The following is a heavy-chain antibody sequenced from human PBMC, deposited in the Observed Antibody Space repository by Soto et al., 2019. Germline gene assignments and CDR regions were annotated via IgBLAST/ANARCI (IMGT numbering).Heavy chain of an antibody. Sequence: QVQLVQSGAEVKKPGASVKVSCKASGYTFTSYDINWVRQATGQGLEWMGWMNANSGNTCYAQKFQGRVTMTRNTSISTAYMELSSLRAENTAVYYCSSWADGYCYYGIDDWGQGTTVTVSS. CDR2: MNANSGNT. J-gene: IGHJ6*02. V-gene: IGHV1-8*01. D-gene: IGHD6-19*01. CDR1: GYTFTSYD. CDR3: SSWADGYCYYGIDD.